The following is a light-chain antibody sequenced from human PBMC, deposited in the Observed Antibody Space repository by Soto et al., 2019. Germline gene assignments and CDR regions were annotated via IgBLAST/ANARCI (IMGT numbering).Light chain of an antibody. CDR3: QQSFTTPFT. J-gene: IGKJ3*01. CDR1: QTIGTY. CDR2: VAS. V-gene: IGKV1-39*01. Sequence: DSQMTQSPSSLSASVGDRVTITCRASQTIGTYLNWYQQTPGKAPKLLIYVASSLQSGVPSRFSGRGSGTDFTLTISSLQPEDFATYYCQQSFTTPFTFGPGTKVDIK.